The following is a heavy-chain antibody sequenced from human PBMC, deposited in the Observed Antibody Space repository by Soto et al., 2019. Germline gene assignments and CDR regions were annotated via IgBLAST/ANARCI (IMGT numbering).Heavy chain of an antibody. CDR1: GYTFTNYW. J-gene: IGHJ6*02. CDR3: AASIFYYGMDV. Sequence: EVQLVQSGAEVKKPGESLKISCKGSGYTFTNYWIGWVRQMPGKGLEWMGIIYPGDSDTKYNPSFHGQVTISADKSITTTYLQWSSLKASDTAIYYCAASIFYYGMDVWGQGTTVTVSS. V-gene: IGHV5-51*01. CDR2: IYPGDSDT.